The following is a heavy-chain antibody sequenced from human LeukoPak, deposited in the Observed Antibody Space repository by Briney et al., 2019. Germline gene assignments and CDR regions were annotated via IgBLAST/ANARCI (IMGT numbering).Heavy chain of an antibody. J-gene: IGHJ4*02. CDR2: IIPIFGTA. CDR1: GGTFSSYA. CDR3: AREAQVLYQLQQGFAY. Sequence: VASVKVSCKASGGTFSSYAISWVRQAPGQGLEWMGGIIPIFGTANYAQKFQGRVTITADESTSTAYMELSSLRSEDTAVHYCAREAQVLYQLQQGFAYWGQGTLVTVSS. V-gene: IGHV1-69*01. D-gene: IGHD2-2*01.